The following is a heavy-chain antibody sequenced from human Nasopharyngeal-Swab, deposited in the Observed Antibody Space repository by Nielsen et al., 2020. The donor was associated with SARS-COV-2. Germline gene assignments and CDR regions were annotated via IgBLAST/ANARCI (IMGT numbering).Heavy chain of an antibody. V-gene: IGHV3-48*04. D-gene: IGHD3-22*01. CDR3: SRANYYDDY. Sequence: WIRQPPGKGLEWVSYISGSSSSMFYADSGRGRFTISRDNAKNSLYLQMNSMRAEDTAVYYCSRANYYDDYWGQGTLVTVSS. J-gene: IGHJ4*02. CDR2: ISGSSSSM.